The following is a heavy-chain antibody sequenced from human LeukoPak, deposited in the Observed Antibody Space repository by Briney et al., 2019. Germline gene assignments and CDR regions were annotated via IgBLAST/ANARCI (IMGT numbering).Heavy chain of an antibody. Sequence: TSQTLSLTCTVTGGSISSGDYYWSWIRQPPGKGLEWIGYIYYSGSTYYNPSLKSRVTISVDTSKNQFSLKLSSVTAADTAVYYCARAQKTYYYDSSGYCVAYWGQGTLVTVSS. V-gene: IGHV4-30-4*01. CDR1: GGSISSGDYY. J-gene: IGHJ4*02. CDR3: ARAQKTYYYDSSGYCVAY. CDR2: IYYSGST. D-gene: IGHD3-22*01.